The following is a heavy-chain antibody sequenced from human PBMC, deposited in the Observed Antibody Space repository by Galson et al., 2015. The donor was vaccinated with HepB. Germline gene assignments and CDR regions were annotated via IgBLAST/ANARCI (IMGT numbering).Heavy chain of an antibody. CDR1: GFTFRSYA. D-gene: IGHD1-26*01. Sequence: SLRLSCAASGFTFRSYAMTWVRQAPGRGLEWVSAISASGATTFYADSVKGRFTVSRENSKNTLYLQMNSLRAEDTAFYFCAKYWREWEPRPEYFHHWGRGTLVIVSS. V-gene: IGHV3-23*01. J-gene: IGHJ1*01. CDR3: AKYWREWEPRPEYFHH. CDR2: ISASGATT.